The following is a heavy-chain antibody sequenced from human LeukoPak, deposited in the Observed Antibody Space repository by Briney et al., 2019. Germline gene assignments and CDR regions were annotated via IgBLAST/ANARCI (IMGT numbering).Heavy chain of an antibody. J-gene: IGHJ6*02. CDR3: AKVRSPITVTEGMDV. Sequence: GGSLRLSCAASGFIFSRYGMSWVRQAPGKGLEGVAVVSFDGSNKYYADSVKGRFTISRDNSKNTVYLQMNSPRAEDTAVYYCAKVRSPITVTEGMDVWGQGTTVTVSS. CDR1: GFIFSRYG. D-gene: IGHD4-17*01. V-gene: IGHV3-30*18. CDR2: VSFDGSNK.